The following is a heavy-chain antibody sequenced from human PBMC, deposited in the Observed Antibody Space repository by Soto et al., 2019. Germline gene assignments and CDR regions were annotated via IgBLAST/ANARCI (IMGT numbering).Heavy chain of an antibody. CDR1: GFTFSSYS. CDR3: ARDIRGQDAFDI. J-gene: IGHJ3*02. Sequence: GGSPRLSCAASGFTFSSYSMNWVRQAPGKGLEWVSSISSSSSYIYYADSVKGRFTISRDNAKNSLYLQMNSLRAEDTAVYYCARDIRGQDAFDIWGQGTMVTVSS. V-gene: IGHV3-21*01. D-gene: IGHD3-10*01. CDR2: ISSSSSYI.